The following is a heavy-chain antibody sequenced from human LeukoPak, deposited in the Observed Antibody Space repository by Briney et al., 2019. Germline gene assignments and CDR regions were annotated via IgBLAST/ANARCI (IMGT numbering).Heavy chain of an antibody. CDR2: ISSSGSTI. V-gene: IGHV3-11*04. D-gene: IGHD3-22*01. J-gene: IGHJ6*02. Sequence: GGSLRLSCAASGFTFSDYYMSWIRQAPGKGLEWVSYISSSGSTIYYADSVKGRFTISRDNAKNSLYLQMNSLRAEDTAVYYCARDTSSGYYEVYYYGMDVWGQGTTVTVSS. CDR1: GFTFSDYY. CDR3: ARDTSSGYYEVYYYGMDV.